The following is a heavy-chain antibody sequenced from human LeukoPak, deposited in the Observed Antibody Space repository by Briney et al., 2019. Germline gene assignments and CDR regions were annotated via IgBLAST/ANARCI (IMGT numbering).Heavy chain of an antibody. CDR2: IHWDGDST. D-gene: IGHD5-18*01. V-gene: IGHV3-43*01. CDR1: GFTFDDYT. J-gene: IGHJ4*02. CDR3: AKGDTAMDTTPDY. Sequence: GGSLRLSCAASGFTFDDYTMHWVRQGPGKGLEWVSLIHWDGDSTYYADSVKGRFTISRDNSKNSLYLQMNSLRTEDTALYYCAKGDTAMDTTPDYWGQGTLVTVSS.